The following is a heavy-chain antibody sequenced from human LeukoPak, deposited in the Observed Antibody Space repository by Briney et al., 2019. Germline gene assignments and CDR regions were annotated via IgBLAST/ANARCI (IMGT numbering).Heavy chain of an antibody. CDR1: VFFYSSYG. D-gene: IGHD6-6*01. J-gene: IGHJ4*02. Sequence: GVPLTLSCTVSVFFYSSYGMLGLPEATGKGLEGVSSISSCGDHLYYADSVKGRFTISRDNSKNTLYLQMNSLRAEDTAVYYCAKDKEAYSSSSSSGGFDYWGQGTLVTVSS. CDR3: AKDKEAYSSSSSSGGFDY. CDR2: ISSCGDHL. V-gene: IGHV3-23*01.